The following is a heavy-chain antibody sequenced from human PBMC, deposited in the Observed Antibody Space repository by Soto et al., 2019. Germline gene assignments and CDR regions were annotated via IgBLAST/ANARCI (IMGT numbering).Heavy chain of an antibody. Sequence: PGGSLRLFCASSGFTLSMSAVNWVRQAPGKGLEWVSYISDSGDRTYYADSVKGRFTISRDRSKNTVSLQMDSLRAEDTAVYYCAKDRGIIVKAGDAFDVWGQGTKVTVSS. CDR3: AKDRGIIVKAGDAFDV. CDR2: ISDSGDRT. D-gene: IGHD3-16*02. V-gene: IGHV3-23*01. CDR1: GFTLSMSA. J-gene: IGHJ3*01.